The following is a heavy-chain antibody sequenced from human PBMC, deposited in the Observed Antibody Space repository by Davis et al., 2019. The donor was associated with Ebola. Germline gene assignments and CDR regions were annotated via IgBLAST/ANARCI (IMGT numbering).Heavy chain of an antibody. CDR1: AFTFSSYA. CDR2: ISGSGVTT. D-gene: IGHD1-26*01. Sequence: GGSLRLSCAASAFTFSSYAMNWVRQAPGKGLEWVSIISGSGVTTYYADSVKGRFTILRDNSRNTVYLQMNNLRADDTAIYYCAKDASSRSGSYYQFDHWGPGTLVTVSS. V-gene: IGHV3-23*01. J-gene: IGHJ4*02. CDR3: AKDASSRSGSYYQFDH.